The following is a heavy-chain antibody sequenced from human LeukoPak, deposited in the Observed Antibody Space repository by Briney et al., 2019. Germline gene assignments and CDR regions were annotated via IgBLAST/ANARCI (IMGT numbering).Heavy chain of an antibody. CDR2: ISGSDGTT. CDR1: GFTFSSYA. V-gene: IGHV3-23*01. Sequence: SGGSLRLSCAASGFTFSSYAMSWVRQAPGKGLEWVSSISGSDGTTYYADSVKGRFTISRDNSKYTLSLQMNSLRDDDTAVYYCARYSGYDWVYARYWGQGTLVTVSS. CDR3: ARYSGYDWVYARY. D-gene: IGHD5-12*01. J-gene: IGHJ4*02.